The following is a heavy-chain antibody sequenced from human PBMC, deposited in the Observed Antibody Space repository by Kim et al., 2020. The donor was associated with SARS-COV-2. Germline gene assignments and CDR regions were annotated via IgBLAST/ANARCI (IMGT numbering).Heavy chain of an antibody. CDR2: ISSSSSTI. Sequence: GGSLRLSCAASGFTFSSYSMNWVRQAPGKGLEWVSYISSSSSTIYYADSVKGRFTISIDNAKNSLYLQMNSLRAEDTAVYYCARDSRGTPYWYFDLWGRGTLVTVSS. D-gene: IGHD3-16*01. J-gene: IGHJ2*01. V-gene: IGHV3-48*04. CDR1: GFTFSSYS. CDR3: ARDSRGTPYWYFDL.